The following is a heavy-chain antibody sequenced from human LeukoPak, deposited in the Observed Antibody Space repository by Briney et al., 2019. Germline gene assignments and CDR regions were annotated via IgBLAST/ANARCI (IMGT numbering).Heavy chain of an antibody. D-gene: IGHD3-10*01. V-gene: IGHV4-39*07. Sequence: PSETLSLTCTVSGGLISISTYYWGWIRQPPGKGLEWIGSIYYSGTTHYNPSLKSRVTIAVDTSKNQFSLKLSSVTAADTAVYYCARGRGGYYGSGSFNWFDPWGQGTLVTVSS. J-gene: IGHJ5*02. CDR1: GGLISISTYY. CDR3: ARGRGGYYGSGSFNWFDP. CDR2: IYYSGTT.